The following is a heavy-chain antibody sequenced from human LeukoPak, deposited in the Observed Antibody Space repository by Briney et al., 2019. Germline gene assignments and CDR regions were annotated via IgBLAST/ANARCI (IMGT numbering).Heavy chain of an antibody. J-gene: IGHJ4*02. V-gene: IGHV4-38-2*02. CDR1: GYSISSGYY. CDR2: IYHSGST. D-gene: IGHD4-17*01. CDR3: ARDGSPGSYGDYFDY. Sequence: SETLSLTCTVSGYSISSGYYWGWIRPPPGKGLEGIGIIYHSGSTYYNPSLKSRVTISIDTSKNQFSLKLNSVTAADTAVYYCARDGSPGSYGDYFDYWGQGTLVTVSS.